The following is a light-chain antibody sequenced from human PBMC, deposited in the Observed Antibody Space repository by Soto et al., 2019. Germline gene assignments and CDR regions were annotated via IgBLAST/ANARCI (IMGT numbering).Light chain of an antibody. V-gene: IGKV3-20*01. CDR3: QQYGNSPLT. Sequence: EIVLTQSPGTLSLSPGERATLSCRASQSVSSSYLAWYQQKPGQAPRLVIYGASSRATGIPDRFSGSGSGSDFTLTISRLEPEDFAVSYCQQYGNSPLTFGGGTKVE. CDR1: QSVSSSY. J-gene: IGKJ4*01. CDR2: GAS.